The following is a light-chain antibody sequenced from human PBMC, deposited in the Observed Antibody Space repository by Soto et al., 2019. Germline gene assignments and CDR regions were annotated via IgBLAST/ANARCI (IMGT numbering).Light chain of an antibody. Sequence: DIHITQSPSSLSASVGDRVTITCQATQDIINYLNWYQQKPGEAPKMLIYDASNLETGVPSRFSGSGSGTDFTFTISSLQPEDFATYSCQQSYNSPQTFGQGTKVDIK. CDR1: QDIINY. CDR3: QQSYNSPQT. V-gene: IGKV1-33*01. J-gene: IGKJ1*01. CDR2: DAS.